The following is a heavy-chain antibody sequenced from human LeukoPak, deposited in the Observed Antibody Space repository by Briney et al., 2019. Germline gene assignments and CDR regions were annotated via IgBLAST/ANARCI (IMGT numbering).Heavy chain of an antibody. CDR3: AKQGPARIPIVVVTAMAH. CDR2: ISGSGGST. CDR1: GFTFSSYA. D-gene: IGHD2-21*02. J-gene: IGHJ4*02. Sequence: PGGSLRLSCAASGFTFSSYAMSWVRQAPGKGLEWVSAISGSGGSTYYADSVKGRFTISRDNSKNTLYLQMNSLRAEDTAVYYCAKQGPARIPIVVVTAMAHWGQGTLATVSS. V-gene: IGHV3-23*01.